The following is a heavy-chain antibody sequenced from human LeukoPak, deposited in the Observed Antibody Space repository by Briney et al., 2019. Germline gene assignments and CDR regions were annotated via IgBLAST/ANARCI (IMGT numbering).Heavy chain of an antibody. V-gene: IGHV4-59*08. CDR2: IYYSGST. Sequence: PSETLSLTCTVSGGSISGYYWSWIRQPPGKGLDWIGYIYYSGSTDYNPSLKSRVTISVDTSKNQFSLKLTSVTAADTAVYFCARSKSGAWFDPWGQGTLVTVPS. CDR1: GGSISGYY. J-gene: IGHJ5*02. CDR3: ARSKSGAWFDP.